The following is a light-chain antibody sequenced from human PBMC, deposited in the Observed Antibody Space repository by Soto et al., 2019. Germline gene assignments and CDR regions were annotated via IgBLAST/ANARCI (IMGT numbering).Light chain of an antibody. J-gene: IGLJ3*02. CDR1: TQAVTSGHY. Sequence: QGVVAQESSLTVSPGGTVTLTCASSTQAVTSGHYPNWFQQKPGHAPRALIYSTSHRHSWTPARFSGSLLGGKAALTLSGVQPEDEAEYSCLLYYAGAWVFGGGTKLTVL. CDR3: LLYYAGAWV. CDR2: STS. V-gene: IGLV7-43*01.